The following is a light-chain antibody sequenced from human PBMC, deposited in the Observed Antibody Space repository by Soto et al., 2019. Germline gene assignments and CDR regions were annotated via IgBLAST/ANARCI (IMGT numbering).Light chain of an antibody. CDR3: QQYNNWSPIT. V-gene: IGKV3D-15*01. CDR2: DAS. Sequence: EIVMTQSPATLSVSAGERATLSCRARQSVRSNLAWYQQKPGQAPRLLIYDASTRATGIPARFSGSGSGTEFILTISSLQSEDFGFYYCQQYNNWSPITFGQGTRLEIK. CDR1: QSVRSN. J-gene: IGKJ5*01.